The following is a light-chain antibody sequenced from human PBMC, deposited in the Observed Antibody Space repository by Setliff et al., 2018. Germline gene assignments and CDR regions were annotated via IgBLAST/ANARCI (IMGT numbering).Light chain of an antibody. V-gene: IGLV2-14*01. CDR2: EVS. J-gene: IGLJ1*01. CDR3: TSYTSSFTDV. Sequence: QSVLAQPRSVSGSPGQSASISCTGTSSDVGGSNYVSWYQQHPGRAPKLMIYEVSDRPSGVSNRFSGSKSGNTASLTISGLQAEDEADYYCTSYTSSFTDVFGTGTKVTVL. CDR1: SSDVGGSNY.